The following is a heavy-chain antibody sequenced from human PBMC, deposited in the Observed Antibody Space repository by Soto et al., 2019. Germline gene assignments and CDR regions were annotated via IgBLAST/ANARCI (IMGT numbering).Heavy chain of an antibody. J-gene: IGHJ6*02. V-gene: IGHV1-69*01. CDR3: ARAAFRSGYYGYYYGMDV. Sequence: QVQLVQSGAEVKKPGSSVKVSCKASGGTFSTHAISWVRQAPGPGLEWLGGIIPTLGTPNYAQKFQGRVTVTADEYTSTAYMELSRLTSEDTAVYYCARAAFRSGYYGYYYGMDVWGQGTAVNV. D-gene: IGHD3-3*01. CDR2: IIPTLGTP. CDR1: GGTFSTHA.